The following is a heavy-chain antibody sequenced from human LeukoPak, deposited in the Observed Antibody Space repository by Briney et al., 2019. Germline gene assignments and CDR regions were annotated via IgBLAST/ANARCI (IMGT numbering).Heavy chain of an antibody. CDR1: AGSVSNGPYY. Sequence: SETLSLTCTVSAGSVSNGPYYWGWIRQPPGKGLEWIGTFYYSGSTDYNPSLKSRVTISVDTSKNQLSLKLTSVTAADTAVYYCARGTSPVDPWGQGTLVTVSS. D-gene: IGHD1-1*01. CDR3: ARGTSPVDP. J-gene: IGHJ5*02. V-gene: IGHV4-39*07. CDR2: FYYSGST.